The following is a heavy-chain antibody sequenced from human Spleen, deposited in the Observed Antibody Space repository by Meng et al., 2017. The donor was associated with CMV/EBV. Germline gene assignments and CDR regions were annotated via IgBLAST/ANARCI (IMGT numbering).Heavy chain of an antibody. Sequence: GESLKISCAASGFTFSSYWMSWVRQAPGKGLEWVSSISGSSTIYYADSVKGRFTISRDNAKNSLYLQMNSLRAEDTAVYYCARDHSNYYGSGSYYANWGQGTLVTVSS. D-gene: IGHD3-10*01. J-gene: IGHJ4*02. V-gene: IGHV3-69-1*01. CDR1: GFTFSSYW. CDR3: ARDHSNYYGSGSYYAN. CDR2: ISGSSTI.